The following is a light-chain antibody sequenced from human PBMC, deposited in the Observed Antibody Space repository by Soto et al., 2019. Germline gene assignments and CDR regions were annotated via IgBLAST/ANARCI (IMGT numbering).Light chain of an antibody. J-gene: IGKJ3*01. CDR3: PKYNSAPFT. V-gene: IGKV1-27*01. CDR1: QGISNY. CDR2: AAS. Sequence: DIQMTQSPSSLSASVGDRVTITCRASQGISNYLAWYQQKPGKVPKLLIYAASTLQLGVPSRFSGSGSGTDLTLHISSLQPEDVVTYYCPKYNSAPFTFGPGTKVDIK.